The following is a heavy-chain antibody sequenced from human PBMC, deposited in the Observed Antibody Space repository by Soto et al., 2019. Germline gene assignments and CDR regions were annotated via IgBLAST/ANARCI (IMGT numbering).Heavy chain of an antibody. CDR2: LYPNGRA. J-gene: IGHJ4*02. CDR1: GFTVSINY. D-gene: IGHD3-22*01. CDR3: ARGLGREYYDNRNYFHLDY. Sequence: GGSLRLSCAASGFTVSINYLTWVRQAPGKWLKWVSVLYPNGRAYYADSVKGRFTISTDNSQNSVYLQMNSLRAEDTAVYYCARGLGREYYDNRNYFHLDYWGQGXLVTVYS. V-gene: IGHV3-53*01.